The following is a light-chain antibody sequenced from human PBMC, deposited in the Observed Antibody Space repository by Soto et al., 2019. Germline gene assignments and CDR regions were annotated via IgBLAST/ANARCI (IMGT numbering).Light chain of an antibody. CDR3: QQYGSSPLT. CDR2: GAS. J-gene: IGKJ4*01. Sequence: EMVLTQSPGTLSLSPGERATLSCRASQSVSSSDLAWYQQKPGQAPRLLIYGASSRATRIPDRFSGSGSGTDFTLTVSRLEPEDFAVYYCQQYGSSPLTFGGGTKVEIK. V-gene: IGKV3-20*01. CDR1: QSVSSSD.